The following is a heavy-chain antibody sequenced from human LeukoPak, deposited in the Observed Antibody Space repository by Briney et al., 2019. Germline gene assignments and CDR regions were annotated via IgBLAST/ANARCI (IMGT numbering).Heavy chain of an antibody. CDR2: INHSGST. Sequence: SETLSLTCAVYGGSFSGYYWSWIRQPPGKGLEWIGEINHSGSTNYNPSLKSRVTISVDTSKNQFSLKLSSVTAADTAVYYCARHPGRAHNFDQGLWFGELLDWFDPWGQGTLVTVSS. V-gene: IGHV4-34*01. CDR3: ARHPGRAHNFDQGLWFGELLDWFDP. J-gene: IGHJ5*02. CDR1: GGSFSGYY. D-gene: IGHD3-10*01.